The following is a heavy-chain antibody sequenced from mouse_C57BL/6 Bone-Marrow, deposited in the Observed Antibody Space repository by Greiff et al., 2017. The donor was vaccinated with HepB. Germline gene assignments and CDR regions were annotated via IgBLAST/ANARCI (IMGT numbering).Heavy chain of an antibody. D-gene: IGHD1-1*01. J-gene: IGHJ1*03. CDR1: GYTFTSYW. CDR2: IYPGSGST. V-gene: IGHV1-55*01. CDR3: ARDYYGSSFHWYFDV. Sequence: QVQLKQPGAELVKPGASVKMSCKASGYTFTSYWITWVKQRPGQGLEWIGDIYPGSGSTNYNEKFKSKATLTVDTSSSTAYMQLSSLTSEDSAVYYCARDYYGSSFHWYFDVWGTGTTVTVSS.